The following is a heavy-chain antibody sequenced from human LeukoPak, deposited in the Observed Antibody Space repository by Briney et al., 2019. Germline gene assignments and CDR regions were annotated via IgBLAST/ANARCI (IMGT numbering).Heavy chain of an antibody. CDR1: GGSINDYY. CDR2: IYSSGGT. CDR3: ASRGPYYFDY. J-gene: IGHJ4*02. D-gene: IGHD1-26*01. Sequence: SETLSLTCTVSGGSINDYYWSWIRQPPGKGLEWIGYIYSSGGTNYNPSLKSRVTISVDTSKNQFSLKLSSVTAADTAVYYCASRGPYYFDYWGQGTLVTVSS. V-gene: IGHV4-59*01.